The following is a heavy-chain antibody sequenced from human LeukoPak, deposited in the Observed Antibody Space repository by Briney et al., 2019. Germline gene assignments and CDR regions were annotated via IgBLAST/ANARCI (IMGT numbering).Heavy chain of an antibody. V-gene: IGHV3-48*02. CDR2: ISSSSSTI. J-gene: IGHJ4*02. CDR3: ARDDSYYYDSSGAY. CDR1: GFTFSSYS. Sequence: GGSLRLSCAASGFTFSSYSMNWVRQAPGKGREWVSYISSSSSTIYYADSVKGRFTISRDNAKNSLYLQMNSLRDEDTAVYYCARDDSYYYDSSGAYWGQGTLVTVSS. D-gene: IGHD3-22*01.